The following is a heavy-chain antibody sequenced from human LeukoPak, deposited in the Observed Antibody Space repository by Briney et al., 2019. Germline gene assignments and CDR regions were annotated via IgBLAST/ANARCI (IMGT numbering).Heavy chain of an antibody. J-gene: IGHJ4*02. CDR2: INSDGSST. Sequence: GGSLRLSCAASGFTFSSYWMHWVRQAPGKGLVWVSRINSDGSSTSYADSVKGRFTVSRDNAKDSLYLQMNSLRAEDTAVYYCARALTTLTYEGYWGQGTLVTVSS. CDR1: GFTFSSYW. D-gene: IGHD1-1*01. V-gene: IGHV3-74*01. CDR3: ARALTTLTYEGY.